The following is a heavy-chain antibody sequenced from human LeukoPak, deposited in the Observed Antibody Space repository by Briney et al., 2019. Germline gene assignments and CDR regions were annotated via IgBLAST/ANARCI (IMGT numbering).Heavy chain of an antibody. J-gene: IGHJ4*02. D-gene: IGHD6-13*01. Sequence: KPSETLSLTCTVSGGSISSYYWSWIRQPPGKGLEWIGYIYYSGSTNYNPSLKSRVTISVDTSKNQFSQKLSSVTAADTAVYYCARELSWRFDYWGQGTLVTVSS. CDR2: IYYSGST. CDR1: GGSISSYY. V-gene: IGHV4-59*01. CDR3: ARELSWRFDY.